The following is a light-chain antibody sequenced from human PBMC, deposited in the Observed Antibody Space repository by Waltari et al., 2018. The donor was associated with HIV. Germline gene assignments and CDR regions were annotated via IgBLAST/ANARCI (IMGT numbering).Light chain of an antibody. Sequence: QPALTQPASVSGSPGQSITISFTGTLSDVGGSNYVSWYHQHPGKAPKLMIYEVTNRPSGVANRFSGSKSGNTASLTISGLQAEDEADYYCNSYTISSTLGVFGGGTKLTVL. CDR1: LSDVGGSNY. CDR2: EVT. V-gene: IGLV2-14*01. CDR3: NSYTISSTLGV. J-gene: IGLJ3*02.